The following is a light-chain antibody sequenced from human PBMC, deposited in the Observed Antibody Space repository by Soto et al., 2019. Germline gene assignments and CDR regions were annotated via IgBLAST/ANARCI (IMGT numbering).Light chain of an antibody. J-gene: IGLJ1*01. CDR3: KSSAGSNTYV. CDR1: KKDVGFYDF. Sequence: QPVLTQPPSASGSPGHSFTISCTGTKKDVGFYDFVSWYQHHPGKAPRLIIYEVVQRPSGVPDRFSGSKSGNTASLTVSGLQAADEADSFCKSSAGSNTYVFGSGTKVTVL. CDR2: EVV. V-gene: IGLV2-8*01.